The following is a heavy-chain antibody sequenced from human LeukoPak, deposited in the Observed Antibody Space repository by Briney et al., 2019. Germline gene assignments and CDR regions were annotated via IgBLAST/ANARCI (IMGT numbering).Heavy chain of an antibody. CDR3: ARLEPYGMDV. J-gene: IGHJ6*02. D-gene: IGHD1-14*01. V-gene: IGHV4-59*08. CDR2: INYSGNT. CDR1: GGSIIAYH. Sequence: SETLSLTCAVSGGSIIAYHWTWIRQPPGKGLEWIAYINYSGNTKYNPSFKSRATISLDASQNQFSLKLNSVTAADTAVYYCARLEPYGMDVWGQGTTVTVSS.